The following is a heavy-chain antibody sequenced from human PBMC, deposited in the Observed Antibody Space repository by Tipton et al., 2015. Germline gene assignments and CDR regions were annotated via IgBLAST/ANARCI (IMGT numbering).Heavy chain of an antibody. D-gene: IGHD6-19*01. CDR3: ARGHYVSGWYSHYFDL. J-gene: IGHJ2*01. Sequence: TLSLTCTVSGGSISNYYWNWIRQPPGKGLEWIGYISYSGSPNYNPSLRSRVTISVDASKNQFSLQLSSITAADTAVYYCARGHYVSGWYSHYFDLWGRGSLVTASS. CDR2: ISYSGSP. CDR1: GGSISNYY. V-gene: IGHV4-59*12.